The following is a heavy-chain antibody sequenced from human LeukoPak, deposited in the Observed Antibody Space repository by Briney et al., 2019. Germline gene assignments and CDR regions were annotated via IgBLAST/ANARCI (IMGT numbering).Heavy chain of an antibody. J-gene: IGHJ3*02. CDR2: IYSGGST. Sequence: GGSLRLSCAASGFTFSSYAMSWVRQAPGKGLEWVSVIYSGGSTYYADSVKGRFTISRDNSKNTLYLQMKSLRAEDTAVYYCARDGYYYDSSGYLDAFDIWGQGTMVTVSS. CDR1: GFTFSSYA. CDR3: ARDGYYYDSSGYLDAFDI. V-gene: IGHV3-66*01. D-gene: IGHD3-22*01.